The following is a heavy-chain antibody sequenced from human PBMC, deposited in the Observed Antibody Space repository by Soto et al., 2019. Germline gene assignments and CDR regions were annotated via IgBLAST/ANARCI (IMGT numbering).Heavy chain of an antibody. CDR3: AREGRWMCYWYFDL. V-gene: IGHV4-34*02. J-gene: IGHJ2*01. D-gene: IGHD5-12*01. CDR1: GGSFTAYQ. Sequence: QVQLQQWGAGVLKPSETLSLTCAVNGGSFTAYQWSWIRQAPGKGLEWIGKINHSGRAIYNPSLKSRVTISVDTSQNQFSLKLRALTGADTAVSYCAREGRWMCYWYFDLCGRGTLVTVSS. CDR2: INHSGRA.